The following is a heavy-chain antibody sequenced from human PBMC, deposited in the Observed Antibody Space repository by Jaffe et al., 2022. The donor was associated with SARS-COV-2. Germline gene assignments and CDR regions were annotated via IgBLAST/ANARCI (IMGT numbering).Heavy chain of an antibody. CDR3: ARGGGEGDFWSGPYYYYYGMDV. Sequence: QVQLQESGPGLVKPSQTLSLTCTVSGGSISSGSYYWSWIRQPAGKGLEWIGRIYTSGSTNYNPSLKSRVTISVDTSKNQFSLKLSSVTAADTAVYYCARGGGEGDFWSGPYYYYYGMDVWGQGTTVTVSS. CDR2: IYTSGST. CDR1: GGSISSGSYY. J-gene: IGHJ6*02. D-gene: IGHD3-3*01. V-gene: IGHV4-61*02.